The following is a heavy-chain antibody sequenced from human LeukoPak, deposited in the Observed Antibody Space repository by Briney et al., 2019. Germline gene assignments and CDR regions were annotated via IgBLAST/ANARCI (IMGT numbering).Heavy chain of an antibody. CDR1: GGSISSGGYS. D-gene: IGHD6-19*01. V-gene: IGHV4-30-2*01. CDR3: ASAGIAVADYFDY. Sequence: SETLSLTCAVSGGSISSGGYSWRWIRQPPGKGLEWIGYIYHSGSTYYNPSLKSRVTMSVDRSKNQFSLKLGSVTAADTAVYYCASAGIAVADYFDYWGQGTLVTVSS. CDR2: IYHSGST. J-gene: IGHJ4*02.